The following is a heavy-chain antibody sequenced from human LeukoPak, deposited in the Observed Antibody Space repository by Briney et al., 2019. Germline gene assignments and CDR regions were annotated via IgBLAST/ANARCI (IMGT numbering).Heavy chain of an antibody. Sequence: SETLSLTCAVHGGSFSGYYWSWIRQPPGKGLEWIGEINHSGSTNYNPSLKSRVTISVDTSKNQFSLKLSSVTAADTAVYYCARDGYSSSFILDYWGQGTLVTVSS. CDR2: INHSGST. D-gene: IGHD6-13*01. CDR3: ARDGYSSSFILDY. V-gene: IGHV4-34*01. J-gene: IGHJ4*02. CDR1: GGSFSGYY.